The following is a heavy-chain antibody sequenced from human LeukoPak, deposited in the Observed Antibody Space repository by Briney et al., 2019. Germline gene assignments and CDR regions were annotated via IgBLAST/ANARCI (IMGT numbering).Heavy chain of an antibody. J-gene: IGHJ4*02. CDR2: IYYSGST. CDR3: ARATMVRGVIIRGYFDY. D-gene: IGHD3-10*01. CDR1: GGPISSYY. Sequence: SETLSLTCTVSGGPISSYYWSWIRQPPGKGLEWIGYIYYSGSTNYNPSLKSRVTISVNTSKNQFSLKLSSVTGADTAVYYCARATMVRGVIIRGYFDYWGQGTLVTVSS. V-gene: IGHV4-59*08.